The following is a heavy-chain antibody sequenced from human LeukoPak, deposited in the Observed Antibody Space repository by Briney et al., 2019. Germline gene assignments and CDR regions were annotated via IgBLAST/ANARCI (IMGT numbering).Heavy chain of an antibody. CDR1: GGTFSSYA. D-gene: IGHD1-26*01. Sequence: SVKVSCKASGGTFSSYAISWVRQAPGQGLEWMGGINPIFGTANYAQKFQGRVTITTDESTSTAYMELSSLRSEDTAVYYCARSGSYTRARKTGHNYYYYMDVWGKGTTVTVSS. CDR2: INPIFGTA. V-gene: IGHV1-69*05. J-gene: IGHJ6*03. CDR3: ARSGSYTRARKTGHNYYYYMDV.